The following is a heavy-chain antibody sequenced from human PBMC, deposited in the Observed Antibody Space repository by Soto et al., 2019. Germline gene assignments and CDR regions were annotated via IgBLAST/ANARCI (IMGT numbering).Heavy chain of an antibody. J-gene: IGHJ3*01. CDR1: GYIFTNYW. Sequence: GESLKISCKASGYIFTNYWITWVRQMPGKGPERKGRIDASDSYTNYSPSYQGHVNISVDKSITTAYLQWSRLKASDTAMYYCARHGIAADIFDVWGQGTMVTVSS. V-gene: IGHV5-10-1*01. CDR3: ARHGIAADIFDV. CDR2: IDASDSYT. D-gene: IGHD6-13*01.